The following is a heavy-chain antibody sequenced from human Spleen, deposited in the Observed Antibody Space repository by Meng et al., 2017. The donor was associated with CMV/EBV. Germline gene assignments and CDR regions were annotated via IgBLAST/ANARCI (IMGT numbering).Heavy chain of an antibody. V-gene: IGHV1-8*01. CDR3: AALGYCSSTSCYSADYYYYYGMDV. D-gene: IGHD2-2*01. CDR2: MNPNSGNT. Sequence: ASVKVSCKASGYTFTSYDINWVRQATGQGLEWMGWMNPNSGNTGYAQKFQGRVTMTRNTSISTAYMELSSLRSEDTAVYYCAALGYCSSTSCYSADYYYYYGMDVWGQGTTVTVSS. J-gene: IGHJ6*02. CDR1: GYTFTSYD.